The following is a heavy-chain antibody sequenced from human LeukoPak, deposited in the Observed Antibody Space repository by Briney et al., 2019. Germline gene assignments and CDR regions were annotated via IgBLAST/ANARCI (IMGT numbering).Heavy chain of an antibody. D-gene: IGHD3-16*01. V-gene: IGHV3-23*01. CDR3: AKLGGQEVYNYYVGV. J-gene: IGHJ6*03. CDR1: GFTFSSYA. Sequence: PGGSLRLSCEASGFTFSSYAMSWVRQAPGEGLEWGSGIIDSGDITYYANSVKGRFTISRDNAKNTLYLQMNSLRAEDTAVYYCAKLGGQEVYNYYVGVWGKGATVAVSS. CDR2: IIDSGDIT.